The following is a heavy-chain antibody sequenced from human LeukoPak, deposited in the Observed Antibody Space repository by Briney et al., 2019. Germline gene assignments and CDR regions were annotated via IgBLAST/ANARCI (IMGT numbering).Heavy chain of an antibody. V-gene: IGHV1-2*02. D-gene: IGHD2-2*02. CDR1: GYTFTGYY. Sequence: ASVKVSCKASGYTFTGYYMHWVRQAPGQGLEWMGWINPNSGGTNYAQKFQGRVTMTRDTSISAAYMELSRLRSDDTAVYYCARDHAVVVPAAILFAGWFDPWGQETLVTVSS. CDR2: INPNSGGT. J-gene: IGHJ5*02. CDR3: ARDHAVVVPAAILFAGWFDP.